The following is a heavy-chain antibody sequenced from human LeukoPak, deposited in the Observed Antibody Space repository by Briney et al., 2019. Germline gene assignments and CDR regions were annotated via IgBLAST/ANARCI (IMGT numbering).Heavy chain of an antibody. CDR1: GFTFSEFG. J-gene: IGHJ3*01. CDR2: INSDGSEG. D-gene: IGHD6-6*01. Sequence: GGSLRLSCAVSGFTFSEFGMSWSRQAPGKGLEWVASINSDGSEGYYADVVKGRFTISRDNAKNSLYLQINSLRAEDTAVYYCARSSYSSSSSVWGQGTMVTVSS. CDR3: ARSSYSSSSSV. V-gene: IGHV3-7*03.